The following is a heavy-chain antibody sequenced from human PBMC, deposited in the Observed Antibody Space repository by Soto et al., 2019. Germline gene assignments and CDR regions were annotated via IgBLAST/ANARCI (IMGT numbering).Heavy chain of an antibody. V-gene: IGHV3-7*01. CDR2: IKQDGSEK. D-gene: IGHD3-3*01. Sequence: EVQLVESGGDLVLPGGSLRLSCAASGFTFSSYWMSWVRQAPGKGLEWVANIKQDGSEKYYVDSVKGRFIISRDNAKNSLYLQLKSLRAEDTAVYYCARAGDFWSGYYHHWGQGTLVTVSS. J-gene: IGHJ4*02. CDR1: GFTFSSYW. CDR3: ARAGDFWSGYYHH.